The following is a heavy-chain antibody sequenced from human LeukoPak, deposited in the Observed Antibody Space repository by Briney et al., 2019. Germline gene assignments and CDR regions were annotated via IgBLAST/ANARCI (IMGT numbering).Heavy chain of an antibody. D-gene: IGHD3-22*01. V-gene: IGHV4-4*07. CDR1: GGSISSYY. J-gene: IGHJ4*02. Sequence: PSETLSLTCTVSGGSISSYYWSWIRQPAGKGLESIGRIYTSGSTNYNPSLKSRVTMSVDTSKNQFSLKLSSVTAADTAVYYCAREDSSGYYYARLDYWGQGTLVTVSS. CDR2: IYTSGST. CDR3: AREDSSGYYYARLDY.